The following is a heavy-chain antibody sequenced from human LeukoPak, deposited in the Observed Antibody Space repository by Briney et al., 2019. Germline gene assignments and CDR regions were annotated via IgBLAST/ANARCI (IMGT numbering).Heavy chain of an antibody. J-gene: IGHJ4*02. D-gene: IGHD2-8*01. CDR3: VKKGLGYCSNGVCHFDY. Sequence: GALRLSCAASGFTFSSYVMPWVRQAPGKGLEWVSAVSDSGAGTFYADSVKGRFTISRDNSKNTLYLQMNSLRAEDTAVYYCVKKGLGYCSNGVCHFDYWGQGTLVTVSS. CDR1: GFTFSSYV. CDR2: VSDSGAGT. V-gene: IGHV3-23*01.